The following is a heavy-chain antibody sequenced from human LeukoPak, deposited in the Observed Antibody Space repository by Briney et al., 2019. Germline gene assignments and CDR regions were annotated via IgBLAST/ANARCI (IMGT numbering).Heavy chain of an antibody. CDR2: ISYDGSNK. CDR3: ARAYCSSTSCYFFWFDP. Sequence: TGGSLRLSCAASGFTFSSYAMHWVRQAPGKGLEWVAVISYDGSNKYYADSVKGRFTISRDNSKNTLYLQMNSLRAEDTAVYYCARAYCSSTSCYFFWFDPWGQGTLVTVSS. D-gene: IGHD2-2*01. CDR1: GFTFSSYA. J-gene: IGHJ5*02. V-gene: IGHV3-30-3*01.